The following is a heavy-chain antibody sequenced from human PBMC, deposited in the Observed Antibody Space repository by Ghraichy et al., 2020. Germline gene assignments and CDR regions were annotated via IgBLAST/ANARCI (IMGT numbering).Heavy chain of an antibody. CDR3: ARGALSQNPHFQH. Sequence: ASVKVSCKASGYTFTSYAMHWVRQAPGQRLEWMGWINAGNGNTKYSQKFQGRVTITRDTSANTAYMELSSLRSEDTAVYYCARGALSQNPHFQHWGQGTLVTVSS. D-gene: IGHD3-9*01. CDR2: INAGNGNT. J-gene: IGHJ1*01. CDR1: GYTFTSYA. V-gene: IGHV1-3*01.